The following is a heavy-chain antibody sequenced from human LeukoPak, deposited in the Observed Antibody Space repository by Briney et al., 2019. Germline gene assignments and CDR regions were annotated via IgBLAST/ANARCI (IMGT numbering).Heavy chain of an antibody. V-gene: IGHV4-34*01. CDR3: ARVGYCGGDCYPFDY. CDR1: GGSFSGYY. CDR2: INHRGST. D-gene: IGHD2-21*02. Sequence: MASETLSLTCAIYGGSFSGYYWSWIRQPPGKGLEWIGEINHRGSTNYNPSLKSRVTISVDTSRNSFSLELSSVTAADTAVYYCARVGYCGGDCYPFDYWGQGTLTTISS. J-gene: IGHJ4*02.